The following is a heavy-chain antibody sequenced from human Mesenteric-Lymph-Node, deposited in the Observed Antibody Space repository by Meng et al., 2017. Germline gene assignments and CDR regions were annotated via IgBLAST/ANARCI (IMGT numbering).Heavy chain of an antibody. V-gene: IGHV3-23*01. CDR1: GFTFSSYA. CDR2: ISGSGGST. CDR3: AKDKVVVPAATYYYGMDV. J-gene: IGHJ6*02. Sequence: GESLKISCAASGFTFSSYAMHWVRQAPGKGLEWVAGISGSGGSTYYADSVKGRFTISRDNSKNTVYLQMNSLRAEDTAVYYCAKDKVVVPAATYYYGMDVWGQGTTVTVSS. D-gene: IGHD2-2*01.